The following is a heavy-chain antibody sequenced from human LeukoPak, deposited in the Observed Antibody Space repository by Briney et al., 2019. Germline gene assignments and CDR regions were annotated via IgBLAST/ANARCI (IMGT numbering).Heavy chain of an antibody. CDR2: ISNSGSTI. D-gene: IGHD1-7*01. J-gene: IGHJ5*02. V-gene: IGHV3-48*01. CDR1: GFTFSRYG. Sequence: GGSLRLSCAASGFTFSRYGMHWVRQAPGKGLEWVSYISNSGSTIYYADSVKGRFTISRDNSKNTLYLQMNSLRAEDTAVYYCAKDGTGTTRINWFDPWGQGTLVTVSS. CDR3: AKDGTGTTRINWFDP.